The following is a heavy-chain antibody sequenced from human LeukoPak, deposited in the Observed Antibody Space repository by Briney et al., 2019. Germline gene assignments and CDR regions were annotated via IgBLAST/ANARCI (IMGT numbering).Heavy chain of an antibody. J-gene: IGHJ4*02. D-gene: IGHD3-10*01. Sequence: GGSLRLSCVASGFSFSNYAMTWVRQAPGKGLEWVSTIRSSGSNTYYTDSVKGRFAISRDNSKNTVYLQMNSLRAEDTAVYYCAREVSVVRGVNWGQGTLVTVS. CDR2: IRSSGSNT. CDR1: GFSFSNYA. CDR3: AREVSVVRGVN. V-gene: IGHV3-23*01.